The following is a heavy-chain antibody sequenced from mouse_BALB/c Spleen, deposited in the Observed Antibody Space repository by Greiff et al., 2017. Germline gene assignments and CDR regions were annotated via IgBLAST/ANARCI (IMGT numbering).Heavy chain of an antibody. Sequence: VQLKESGPGLVKPSQSLSLTCSVTGYSITSGYYWNWIRQFPGNKLEWMGYISYDGSNNYNPSLKNRISITRDTSKNQFFLKLNSVTTEDTATYYCANWDVGAYWGQGTLVTVSA. CDR2: ISYDGSN. D-gene: IGHD4-1*01. CDR3: ANWDVGAY. J-gene: IGHJ3*01. V-gene: IGHV3-6*02. CDR1: GYSITSGYY.